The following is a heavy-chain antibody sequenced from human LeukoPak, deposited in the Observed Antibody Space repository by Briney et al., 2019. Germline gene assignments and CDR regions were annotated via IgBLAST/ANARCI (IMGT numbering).Heavy chain of an antibody. D-gene: IGHD6-13*01. CDR1: GGTFSSYA. Sequence: VASVKVSCKASGGTFSSYAISWVRQAPGQGLEWMGGIIPIFGTANYAQKFQGRVTITADESTSTAYMELSSLRSEDTAVYYCARAAVAGTSAFDIWGQGTMVTVSS. J-gene: IGHJ3*02. V-gene: IGHV1-69*13. CDR2: IIPIFGTA. CDR3: ARAAVAGTSAFDI.